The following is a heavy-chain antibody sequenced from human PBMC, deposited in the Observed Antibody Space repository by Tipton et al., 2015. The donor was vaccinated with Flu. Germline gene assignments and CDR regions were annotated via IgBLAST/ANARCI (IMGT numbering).Heavy chain of an antibody. Sequence: LRLSCTVSGGSISSYYWSWIRQPPGKGLEWIGYIYYSGSTNYNPSLKSRVTISVDTSKNQFSLKLSSVTAADTAVYYCASSIAAAGDFDYWGQGTLVTVSS. D-gene: IGHD6-13*01. CDR3: ASSIAAAGDFDY. J-gene: IGHJ4*02. V-gene: IGHV4-59*12. CDR1: GGSISSYY. CDR2: IYYSGST.